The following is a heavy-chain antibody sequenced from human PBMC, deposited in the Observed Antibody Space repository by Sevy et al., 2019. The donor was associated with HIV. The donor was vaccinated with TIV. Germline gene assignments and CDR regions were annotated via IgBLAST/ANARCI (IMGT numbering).Heavy chain of an antibody. D-gene: IGHD2-15*01. J-gene: IGHJ4*02. CDR1: GFTFSDAW. CDR2: IKSQGDGGSA. V-gene: IGHV3-15*01. CDR3: TTAGYSAVVEDY. Sequence: GGSLRLSCAASGFTFSDAWMSWVRQAPGKGLEWVGRIKSQGDGGSADYAAPVKGRSTISSDDSINTLYLQMNSLKTEVTAGYYCTTAGYSAVVEDYWGQGTLVTVSS.